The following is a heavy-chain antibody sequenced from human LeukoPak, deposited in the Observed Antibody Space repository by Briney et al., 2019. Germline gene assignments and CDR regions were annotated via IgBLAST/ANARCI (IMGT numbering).Heavy chain of an antibody. D-gene: IGHD4-17*01. J-gene: IGHJ4*02. CDR2: ISSSSSYI. CDR3: ARDGVSATVTYDY. Sequence: PGGSLRLSCAASGFTFSSYSMNWVRKAPGKGLEWVSSISSSSSYIYYADSVKGRFTISRDNAKNSLYLQMNSLRAEDTAVYYCARDGVSATVTYDYWGQGTLVTVSS. CDR1: GFTFSSYS. V-gene: IGHV3-21*01.